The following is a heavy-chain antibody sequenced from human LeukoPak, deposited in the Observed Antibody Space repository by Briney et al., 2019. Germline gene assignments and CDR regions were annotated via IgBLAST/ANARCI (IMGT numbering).Heavy chain of an antibody. D-gene: IGHD2/OR15-2a*01. V-gene: IGHV3-30*18. CDR2: ILYDGFNK. CDR1: GFTFSSYA. Sequence: GGSLRLSCAASGFTFSSYAMSWVRQAPGKGLEWVAVILYDGFNKYYADSVKGRFTISRDSSTNTLSLQMNSLRPEDTAVYYCAKDGRLYFVDYLDYWGQGSLVTVSS. CDR3: AKDGRLYFVDYLDY. J-gene: IGHJ4*02.